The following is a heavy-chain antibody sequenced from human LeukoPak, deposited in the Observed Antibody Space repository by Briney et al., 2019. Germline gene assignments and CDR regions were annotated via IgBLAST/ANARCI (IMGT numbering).Heavy chain of an antibody. J-gene: IGHJ4*02. D-gene: IGHD6-19*01. CDR1: GGSFSGYY. CDR3: ARVFGGWKGGGLDY. Sequence: SETLSLTCAVYGGSFSGYYWSWIRQPPGKGLEWIGEINHSGSTNYNPSLKSRVTISVDTSKNQFSLKLSSVTAADTAVYYCARVFGGWKGGGLDYWGQGTLVTVSS. CDR2: INHSGST. V-gene: IGHV4-34*01.